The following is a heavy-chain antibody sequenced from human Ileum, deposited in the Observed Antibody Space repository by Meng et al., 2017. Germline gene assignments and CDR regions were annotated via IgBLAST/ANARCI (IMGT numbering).Heavy chain of an antibody. CDR3: ATSSCIGGSCYFKA. J-gene: IGHJ1*01. CDR1: GFPFYNYA. CDR2: ISRSSYI. Sequence: GESLKISCAASGFPFYNYAMNWVRQAPGKGLEWVSTISRSSYIYYADSVKGRFSIARDNAEKSLYLQMNSLRAEDSAVYYCATSSCIGGSCYFKAWGQGNPV. V-gene: IGHV3-69-1*01. D-gene: IGHD2-15*01.